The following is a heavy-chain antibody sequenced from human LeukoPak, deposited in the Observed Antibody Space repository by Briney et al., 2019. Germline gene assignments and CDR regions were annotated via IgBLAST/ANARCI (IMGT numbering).Heavy chain of an antibody. CDR3: ARLTYGSGSYWYFDY. CDR1: GGSFSGYY. J-gene: IGHJ4*02. CDR2: IYYSGNT. D-gene: IGHD3-10*01. Sequence: SETLSLTCAVYGGSFSGYYWSWIRQPPGKGLEWIGNIYYSGNTYYNPSLKSRVTISVDTSKNQFSLKLSSVTAADTAVYYCARLTYGSGSYWYFDYWGQGTLVTVSS. V-gene: IGHV4-34*01.